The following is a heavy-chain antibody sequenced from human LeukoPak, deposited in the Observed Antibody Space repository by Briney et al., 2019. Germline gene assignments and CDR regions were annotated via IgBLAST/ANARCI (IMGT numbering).Heavy chain of an antibody. CDR3: ARELQVVNAFDI. J-gene: IGHJ3*02. CDR2: ISSSGSTI. V-gene: IGHV3-11*01. CDR1: GFTFSDYY. D-gene: IGHD2-15*01. Sequence: GGSPRLSCAASGFTFSDYYMSWIRQAPGKGLEWVSYISSSGSTIYYADSVKGRFTISRDNSKNTLYLQMNSLRAEDTAVYYCARELQVVNAFDIWGQGTMVTVSS.